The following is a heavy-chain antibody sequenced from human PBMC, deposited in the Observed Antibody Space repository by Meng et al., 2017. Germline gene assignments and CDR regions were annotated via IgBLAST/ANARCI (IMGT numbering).Heavy chain of an antibody. J-gene: IGHJ4*02. V-gene: IGHV4-34*01. CDR2: INHSGST. Sequence: VKLRPWGEGLLNASAPLSRPWSAYGGSFSGYYWSWIRQPPGKGLEWIGEINHSGSTNYNPSLKSRVTISVDTSKNQFSLKLSSVTAADTAVYYCESSGYSYGYRFDYWGQGTLVTVSS. CDR1: GGSFSGYY. D-gene: IGHD5-18*01. CDR3: ESSGYSYGYRFDY.